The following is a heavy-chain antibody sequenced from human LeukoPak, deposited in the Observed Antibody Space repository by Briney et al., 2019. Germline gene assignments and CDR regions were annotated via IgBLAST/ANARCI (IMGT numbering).Heavy chain of an antibody. CDR1: GFTFSDYG. CDR3: TKEGGPMSETTERYSFDH. V-gene: IGHV3-30*18. CDR2: ISNEGRVQ. D-gene: IGHD4-17*01. Sequence: GGSLRLSCAASGFTFSDYGMHWVRQAPGKGLEWVTVISNEGRVQYYADSVKGRFTISRDNSENTLSLQMNSLRADDTAVYYCTKEGGPMSETTERYSFDHWGRGTLVTVSS. J-gene: IGHJ4*02.